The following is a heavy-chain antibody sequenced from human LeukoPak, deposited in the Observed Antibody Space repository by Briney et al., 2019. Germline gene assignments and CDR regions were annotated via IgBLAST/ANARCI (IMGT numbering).Heavy chain of an antibody. Sequence: GGSLRLSCAASGFIFSTYGMHWVRQAPGKGLEWVSIISSGSSAIFSADALKGRFTISRDDAKNLLYLDMNSLRAEDTAVYYCARGHTAVTRHFDFWGQGTLVTVSS. CDR2: ISSGSSAI. D-gene: IGHD4-17*01. CDR3: ARGHTAVTRHFDF. J-gene: IGHJ4*02. CDR1: GFIFSTYG. V-gene: IGHV3-21*01.